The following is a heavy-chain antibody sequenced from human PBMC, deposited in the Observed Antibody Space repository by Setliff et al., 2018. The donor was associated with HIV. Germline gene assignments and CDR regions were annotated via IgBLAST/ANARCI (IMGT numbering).Heavy chain of an antibody. D-gene: IGHD1-26*01. CDR3: ARDVSGSPFDY. V-gene: IGHV4-34*01. J-gene: IGHJ4*02. Sequence: SLTCGVSGGSLSGSYWSWIRQSPEKGLEWIGEVNHSGSTNYHPSLKSRVTISVDTSKNQFFLKLSSVAAADTAVYYCARDVSGSPFDYWGQGTLVTVSS. CDR1: GGSLSGSY. CDR2: VNHSGST.